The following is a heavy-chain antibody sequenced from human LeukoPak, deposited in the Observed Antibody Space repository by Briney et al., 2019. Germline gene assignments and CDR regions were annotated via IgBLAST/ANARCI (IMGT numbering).Heavy chain of an antibody. J-gene: IGHJ4*02. Sequence: GGSLRLSCAASGFTFSSYAMSWVRQAPGKGLEWVSAISGSGGSTYYADSVKGRFTISRDNSKNTLYLQMTSLRAEDTAVFYCAKDSGSPDYFDYWGQGTLVTVSS. D-gene: IGHD1-26*01. CDR1: GFTFSSYA. CDR3: AKDSGSPDYFDY. CDR2: ISGSGGST. V-gene: IGHV3-23*01.